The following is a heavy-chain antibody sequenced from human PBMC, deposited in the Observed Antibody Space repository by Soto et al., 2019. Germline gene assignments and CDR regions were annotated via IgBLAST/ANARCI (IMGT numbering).Heavy chain of an antibody. Sequence: LSVTCTVSGGSISSGDYYWSWIRQPPGKGLEWIGYIYYSGSTYYNPSLKSRVTISVDTSKNQFSLKLSSVTAADTAVYYCARVVTRNYYYGMDVWGQGTTVTVSS. V-gene: IGHV4-30-4*01. CDR1: GGSISSGDYY. CDR3: ARVVTRNYYYGMDV. D-gene: IGHD4-4*01. CDR2: IYYSGST. J-gene: IGHJ6*02.